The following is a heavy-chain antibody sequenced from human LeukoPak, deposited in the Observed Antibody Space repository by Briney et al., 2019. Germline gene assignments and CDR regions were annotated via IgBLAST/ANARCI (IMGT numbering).Heavy chain of an antibody. Sequence: SAKVSCKASGGTFSSYAISCGRQAPGQQLQWMRRIIPIFGTANYAQKFQGRVTITTDESTSTAYMELSSLRCEDTAVYYCARARIAARRAFDIWGQGKMVTVSS. D-gene: IGHD6-6*01. CDR2: IIPIFGTA. CDR1: GGTFSSYA. J-gene: IGHJ3*02. V-gene: IGHV1-69*05. CDR3: ARARIAARRAFDI.